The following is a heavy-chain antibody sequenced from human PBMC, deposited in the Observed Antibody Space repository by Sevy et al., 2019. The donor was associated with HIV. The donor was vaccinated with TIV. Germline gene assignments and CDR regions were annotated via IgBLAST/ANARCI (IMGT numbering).Heavy chain of an antibody. D-gene: IGHD2-21*01. V-gene: IGHV3-7*04. CDR1: GLSLKSYW. J-gene: IGHJ4*02. CDR2: IKEDDTVK. CDR3: VRAIQSEGSF. Sequence: GGSLRLSCVASGLSLKSYWMNWVRQAPGKPLEWVANIKEDDTVKYYVESVKGRFTISPDNGRNLVYLLMNNVKVEDTALYYCVRAIQSEGSFWGQGTRVTVSS.